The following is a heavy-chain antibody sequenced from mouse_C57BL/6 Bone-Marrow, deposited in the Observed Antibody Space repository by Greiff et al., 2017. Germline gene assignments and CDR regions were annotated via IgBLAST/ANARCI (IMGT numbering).Heavy chain of an antibody. D-gene: IGHD2-2*01. CDR3: AREGPMVTTFYFDY. J-gene: IGHJ2*01. Sequence: QVQLQQPGAELVKPGASVKLSCKASGFTFTSYWMQWVKQRPGQGLEWIGEIDPSDSYTNYNQKFKGKATLTVDTSSSTAYMQLSSLTSEDSAVYYCAREGPMVTTFYFDYWGQGTTLTVSS. CDR2: IDPSDSYT. V-gene: IGHV1-50*01. CDR1: GFTFTSYW.